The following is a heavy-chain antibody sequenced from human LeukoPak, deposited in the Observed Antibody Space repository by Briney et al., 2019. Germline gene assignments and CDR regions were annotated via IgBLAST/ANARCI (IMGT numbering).Heavy chain of an antibody. CDR2: ISGSSSYI. CDR1: GFTFSSYN. D-gene: IGHD3-10*01. CDR3: ARSFYGSGIYWYY. Sequence: GGSLRLSCAASGFTFSSYNMNWVRQAPGKGLEWVSSISGSSSYIYYADSVKGRFTISRGNAKNSLYLQMNSLRAEDTAVYYCARSFYGSGIYWYYWGQGTVVTVSS. J-gene: IGHJ4*02. V-gene: IGHV3-21*01.